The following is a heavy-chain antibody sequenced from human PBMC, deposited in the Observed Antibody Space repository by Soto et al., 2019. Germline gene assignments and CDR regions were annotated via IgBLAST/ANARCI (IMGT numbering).Heavy chain of an antibody. CDR2: INPSSGST. CDR1: GYTFTNYY. J-gene: IGHJ4*02. CDR3: AKANTSHYYFDY. V-gene: IGHV1-46*01. D-gene: IGHD3-16*01. Sequence: QVQLVQSGAEVKKPGASVKVSCNASGYTFTNYYMHWVRQAPGQGLEWMGIINPSSGSTTYAQKFQGRVTMNRDTSRTTVYMELSSLRSEDTAIYYCAKANTSHYYFDYWGQGTLVTVSS.